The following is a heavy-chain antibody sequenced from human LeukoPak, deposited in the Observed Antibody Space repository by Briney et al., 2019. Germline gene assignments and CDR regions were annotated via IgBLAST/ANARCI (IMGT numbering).Heavy chain of an antibody. D-gene: IGHD2-15*01. Sequence: ASVKVSCKASGYTFTSYYMHWVRQAPGQGLEWMGIINPSGGSTSYAQKFQGRVTMTRDTSTSTVYMELSSLRSEDTAVYYCARWFCSGGSCYSGFDYWGQGALVTVSS. CDR3: ARWFCSGGSCYSGFDY. CDR1: GYTFTSYY. CDR2: INPSGGST. J-gene: IGHJ4*02. V-gene: IGHV1-46*01.